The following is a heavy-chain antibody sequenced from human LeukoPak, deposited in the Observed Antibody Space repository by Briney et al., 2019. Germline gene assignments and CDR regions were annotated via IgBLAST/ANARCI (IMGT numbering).Heavy chain of an antibody. D-gene: IGHD3-22*01. V-gene: IGHV1-18*01. Sequence: ASVNVSCKASGYTFTSYGISWVRQAPGQGLEWMGWISAYNGNTNYAQKLQGRVTMTPDTSTSTAYMELRSLRSDDTAVYYCARGRVDYYDSSGYQGYWYFDLWGRGTLVTVSS. CDR1: GYTFTSYG. CDR2: ISAYNGNT. CDR3: ARGRVDYYDSSGYQGYWYFDL. J-gene: IGHJ2*01.